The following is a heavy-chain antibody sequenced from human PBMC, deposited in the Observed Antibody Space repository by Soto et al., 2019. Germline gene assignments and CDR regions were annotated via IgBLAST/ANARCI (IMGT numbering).Heavy chain of an antibody. V-gene: IGHV3-33*01. CDR1: GFTFSSYG. CDR3: ARDSTAGYSSSWYKLYYYMDV. J-gene: IGHJ6*03. D-gene: IGHD6-13*01. Sequence: GGSLRLSCAASGFTFSSYGMHWVRQAPGKGLEWVAVIWYDGSNKYYADSVKGRFTISRDNSKNTLYLQMNSLRAEDTAVYYCARDSTAGYSSSWYKLYYYMDVWGKGTTVTVSS. CDR2: IWYDGSNK.